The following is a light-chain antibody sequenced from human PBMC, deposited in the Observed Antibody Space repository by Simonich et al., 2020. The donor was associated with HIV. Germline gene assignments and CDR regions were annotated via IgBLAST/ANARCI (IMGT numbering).Light chain of an antibody. J-gene: IGKJ2*01. Sequence: DIQMTQSPSTLSASVGDRVTITCRASQSISVWLAWYQQKPGTAPKSLIYAASSLQSGVPSKFSGSGSGTDFALTISSLQPEDSATYYCQHYNSFPYTFGQGTKLEI. V-gene: IGKV1-5*01. CDR3: QHYNSFPYT. CDR1: QSISVW. CDR2: AAS.